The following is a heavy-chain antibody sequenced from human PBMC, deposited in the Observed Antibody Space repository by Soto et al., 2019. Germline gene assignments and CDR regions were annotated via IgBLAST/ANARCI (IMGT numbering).Heavy chain of an antibody. D-gene: IGHD6-13*01. Sequence: SSETLSLTCTFSGGSISSSSYYLGWIRQPPGKGLEWIGSIYYSGSTYYNPSLKSRVTISVDTSKNQFSLKLSSVTAADTAVYYCARHTERYSSSWYNFDYWGQGTLVTVSS. CDR2: IYYSGST. CDR3: ARHTERYSSSWYNFDY. V-gene: IGHV4-39*01. J-gene: IGHJ4*02. CDR1: GGSISSSSYY.